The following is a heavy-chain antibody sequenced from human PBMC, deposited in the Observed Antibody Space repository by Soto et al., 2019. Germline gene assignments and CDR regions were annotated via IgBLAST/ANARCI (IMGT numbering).Heavy chain of an antibody. CDR1: GGSISSYY. CDR3: ASLEWELGAGAFDI. V-gene: IGHV4-59*01. D-gene: IGHD1-26*01. CDR2: IYYSGST. Sequence: SETLSLTCTVSGGSISSYYWSWIRQPPGKGLEWIGYIYYSGSTNYNPSLKSRVTISVDTSKNQFSLKLSSVTAADTAVYYCASLEWELGAGAFDIWGQGTMVTVSS. J-gene: IGHJ3*02.